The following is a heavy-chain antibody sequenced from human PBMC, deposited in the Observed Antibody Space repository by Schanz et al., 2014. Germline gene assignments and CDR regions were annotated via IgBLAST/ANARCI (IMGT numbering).Heavy chain of an antibody. CDR2: INPIGGST. J-gene: IGHJ4*02. CDR1: GYTFTNFF. Sequence: QVHLVQSGAEVHKPGASLKISCKASGYTFTNFFLHWVRQAPGQGLEWMGIINPIGGSTTYAQKFRGRVTVTRDTSTSTVYMELNSLRSEDTAVYYCARGYGDSPTDFWGQGTLXTVSS. D-gene: IGHD4-17*01. CDR3: ARGYGDSPTDF. V-gene: IGHV1-46*01.